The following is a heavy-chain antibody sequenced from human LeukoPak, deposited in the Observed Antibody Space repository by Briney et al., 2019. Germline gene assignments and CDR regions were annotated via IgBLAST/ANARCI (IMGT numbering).Heavy chain of an antibody. V-gene: IGHV1-69*05. CDR1: GGTFTSYA. CDR2: IIPIFGTA. J-gene: IGHJ4*02. CDR3: ARDISSSGASPFDY. Sequence: SVKVSCKASGGTFTSYAISWVRQAPGQGLEWMGRIIPIFGTANYAQKFQGRVTITTDESTSTAYMELSSLRSEDTAVYYCARDISSSGASPFDYWGQGTLVTVSS. D-gene: IGHD3-22*01.